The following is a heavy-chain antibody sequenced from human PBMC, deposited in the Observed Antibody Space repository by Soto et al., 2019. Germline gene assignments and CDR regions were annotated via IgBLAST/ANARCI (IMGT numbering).Heavy chain of an antibody. CDR3: ARGDIWCDYYVDY. CDR1: GFTFSSYD. D-gene: IGHD3-3*01. V-gene: IGHV3-33*01. Sequence: PGGSLRLSCAASGFTFSSYDMHWVRQAPGKGLEWVAVIWYDGSNKYYADSVKGRFTISSDNSKNTLYLQMNSLRAEDTAVYYCARGDIWCDYYVDYWGQGTLVTVSS. J-gene: IGHJ4*02. CDR2: IWYDGSNK.